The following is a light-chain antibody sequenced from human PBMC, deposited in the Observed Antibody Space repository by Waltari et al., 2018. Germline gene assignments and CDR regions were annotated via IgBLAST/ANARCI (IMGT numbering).Light chain of an antibody. J-gene: IGLJ2*01. Sequence: SALTQPASVSGSPGQSITISCTGTSNSIGASHYLSWYQQHPGNVPQLIIYEVSSRPSGVSNRFSGSKSANTASLTISGLQAEDEADYYCSSFTTSNTVIFAGGTKLTVL. CDR1: SNSIGASHY. V-gene: IGLV2-14*01. CDR3: SSFTTSNTVI. CDR2: EVS.